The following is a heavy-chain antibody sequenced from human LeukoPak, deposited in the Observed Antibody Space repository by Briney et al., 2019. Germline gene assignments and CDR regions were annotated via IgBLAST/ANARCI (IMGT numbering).Heavy chain of an antibody. D-gene: IGHD3-22*01. V-gene: IGHV4-61*01. CDR1: GGSVNSGSYY. CDR2: IYYRGST. Sequence: PSETLSLTCTVSGGSVNSGSYYWHWIRQPPGKGLEWIGYIYYRGSTNYNPSLKSRVTISVDTSKNQFSLRLSSVTAADTAVYYCARYEYDNRAYYPFDYWGQGALVTVSS. CDR3: ARYEYDNRAYYPFDY. J-gene: IGHJ4*02.